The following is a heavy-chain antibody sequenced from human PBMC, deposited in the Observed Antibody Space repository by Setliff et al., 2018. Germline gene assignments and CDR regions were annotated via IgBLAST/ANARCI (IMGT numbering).Heavy chain of an antibody. Sequence: ASVKVSCKASGSTFTDSIVNWVRQAPRQGLEWVGWFSPYNGKTYSAQKFQGRVTLTTDTSTTTAYMELRGLTSGDAAMYYCARSVRYCSTTTCQRASGDESLGQGTLVTVSS. V-gene: IGHV1-18*01. D-gene: IGHD2-8*01. CDR2: FSPYNGKT. CDR1: GSTFTDSI. CDR3: ARSVRYCSTTTCQRASGDES. J-gene: IGHJ5*02.